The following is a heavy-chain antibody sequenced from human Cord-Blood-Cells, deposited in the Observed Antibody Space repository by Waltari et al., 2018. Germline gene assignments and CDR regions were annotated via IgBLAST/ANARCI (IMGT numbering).Heavy chain of an antibody. Sequence: QVQLQESGPGLVKPSETLSLTCTVSGGSIRSYYWSWIRQPPGKGLEWIGYIYYSGSTNYNPSLKSRVTISVDTSKNQFSLKLSSVTAADTAVYYCAREGRLGGSGPGGWFDPWGQGTLVTVSS. CDR1: GGSIRSYY. V-gene: IGHV4-59*01. CDR3: AREGRLGGSGPGGWFDP. D-gene: IGHD2-15*01. CDR2: IYYSGST. J-gene: IGHJ5*02.